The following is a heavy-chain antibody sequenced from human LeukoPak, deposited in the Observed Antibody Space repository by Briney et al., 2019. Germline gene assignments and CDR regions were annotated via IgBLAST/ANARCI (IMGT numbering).Heavy chain of an antibody. CDR1: GFTFSTYW. CDR3: ARDRGINMVRGVIDY. CDR2: TNSDGRRT. Sequence: GGSLRLSCAAYGFTFSTYWMHWVRQAPGKGLVWVSRTNSDGRRTDYAVSVKGRFTISRDNAENTLYLQMNSLRVEDTAVYYCARDRGINMVRGVIDYWGQGTLVTVSS. D-gene: IGHD3-10*01. J-gene: IGHJ4*02. V-gene: IGHV3-74*01.